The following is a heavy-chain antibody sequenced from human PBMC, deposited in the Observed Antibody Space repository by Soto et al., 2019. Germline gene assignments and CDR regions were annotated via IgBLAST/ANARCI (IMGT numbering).Heavy chain of an antibody. D-gene: IGHD2-15*01. V-gene: IGHV1-18*04. J-gene: IGHJ4*02. CDR1: GYTFTSYG. CDR3: ARVDCSGGSSYSDY. CDR2: ISAYNGNT. Sequence: VKVSCKASGYTFTSYGISWVRQAPGQGLEGMGWISAYNGNTNYAQKLQGRVTMTTDTSTSTAYMELRSLRSDDTAVYYCARVDCSGGSSYSDYWGQGTLVTVSS.